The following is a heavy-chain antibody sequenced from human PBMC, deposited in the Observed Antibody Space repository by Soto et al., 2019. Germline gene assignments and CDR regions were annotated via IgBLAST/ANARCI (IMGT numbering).Heavy chain of an antibody. CDR3: ARGPAGHDS. D-gene: IGHD2-2*01. Sequence: GGSLRLSCAASGFTVSDYWMTWVRQAPGKGLEWVANMNQDGSEKYYVDSVRGRFTVSRDNAKNSLYLQMNSLRDEDTAIYYCARGPAGHDSWGQGTLVTVSS. V-gene: IGHV3-7*01. CDR1: GFTVSDYW. CDR2: MNQDGSEK. J-gene: IGHJ5*01.